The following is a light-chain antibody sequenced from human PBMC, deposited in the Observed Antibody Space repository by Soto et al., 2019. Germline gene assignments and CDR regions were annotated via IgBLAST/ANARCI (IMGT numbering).Light chain of an antibody. V-gene: IGKV3-20*01. CDR1: QSVSSSY. CDR2: GAS. J-gene: IGKJ4*01. CDR3: QQYGSSPLT. Sequence: EIVLTQSPGTLSLSPGERDTLSCRASQSVSSSYLAWYQQKPGQAPRLLIYGASSRATGIPDRFSGSGSGTDFTLTISRLEPEDFAVYYCQQYGSSPLTFGGGPKVEIK.